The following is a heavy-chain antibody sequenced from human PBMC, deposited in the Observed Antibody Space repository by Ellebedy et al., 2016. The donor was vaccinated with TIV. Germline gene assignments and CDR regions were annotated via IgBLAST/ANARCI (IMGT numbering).Heavy chain of an antibody. J-gene: IGHJ4*02. CDR2: IIPIFGTA. CDR1: GYTFTGYY. V-gene: IGHV1-69*13. Sequence: ASVKVSCKASGYTFTGYYMHWVRQAPGQGLEWVGGIIPIFGTANYAQKFQGRVTITADESTSTAYMELSSLRSDDTAVYYCARDGRISGSFDYWGQGTLVTVSS. D-gene: IGHD1-26*01. CDR3: ARDGRISGSFDY.